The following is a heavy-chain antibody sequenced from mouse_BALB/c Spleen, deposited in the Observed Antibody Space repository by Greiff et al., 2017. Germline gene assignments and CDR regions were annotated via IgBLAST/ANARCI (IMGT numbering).Heavy chain of an antibody. CDR1: GYTFTDYY. V-gene: IGHV1-37*01. J-gene: IGHJ4*01. CDR2: INPYNGAT. D-gene: IGHD2-3*01. Sequence: VQLQQSGAELARPGASVKLSCKASGYTFTDYYINWVKQRTGKSLEWIGRINPYNGATFYNQKFKGKATLTVDKSSSTAHMELLSLTSEDSAVYYCGRLGYDALYYYAMDYWGQGTSVTVSS. CDR3: GRLGYDALYYYAMDY.